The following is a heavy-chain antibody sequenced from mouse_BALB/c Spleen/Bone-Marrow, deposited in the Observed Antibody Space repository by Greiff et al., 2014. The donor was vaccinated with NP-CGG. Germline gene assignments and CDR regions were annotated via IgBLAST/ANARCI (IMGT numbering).Heavy chain of an antibody. V-gene: IGHV14-3*02. D-gene: IGHD1-1*01. CDR2: IDPANGNT. CDR3: ARRLRSAMDY. Sequence: VQLQQSGAELVKPGASVKLSCTASGFNIKDTYIHWVKQRPEQGLEWIGRIDPANGNTKYDPKFQGKATITADTSSNTAYPQLSSLTSEDTAVYYCARRLRSAMDYWGQGTSVTVSS. CDR1: GFNIKDTY. J-gene: IGHJ4*01.